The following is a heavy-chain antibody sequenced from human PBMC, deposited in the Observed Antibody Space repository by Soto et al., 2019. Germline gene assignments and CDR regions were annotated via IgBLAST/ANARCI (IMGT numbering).Heavy chain of an antibody. Sequence: VQLVQSGAEVKKPGASVKVSCKASGGTFSSYAISWVRQAAGQGLEWMGGTIPIFGAANDALKFQGRVTITADESTSTDYMELSSLRSEYTAVYYCASSYGSAIQEWEHYCGMDVWGQETTVPVSS. D-gene: IGHD3-10*01. J-gene: IGHJ6*01. CDR3: ASSYGSAIQEWEHYCGMDV. CDR1: GGTFSSYA. CDR2: TIPIFGAA. V-gene: IGHV1-69*12.